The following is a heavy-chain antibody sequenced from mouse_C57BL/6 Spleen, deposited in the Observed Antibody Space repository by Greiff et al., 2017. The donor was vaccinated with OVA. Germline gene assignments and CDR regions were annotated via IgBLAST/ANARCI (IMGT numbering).Heavy chain of an antibody. J-gene: IGHJ2*01. CDR2: IYPGDGDT. CDR3: ARYLLDY. V-gene: IGHV1-82*01. CDR1: GYAFSSSW. Sequence: VQLQQSGPELVKPGASVKISCKASGYAFSSSWMNWVKQRPGKGLEWIGRIYPGDGDTNYNGKFKGKATLTADKSSSTAYMQLSSLTSEDSAVYFCARYLLDYWGQGTTLTVSS.